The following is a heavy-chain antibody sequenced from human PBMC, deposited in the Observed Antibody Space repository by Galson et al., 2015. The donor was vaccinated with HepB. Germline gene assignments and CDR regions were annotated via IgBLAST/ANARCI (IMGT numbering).Heavy chain of an antibody. CDR3: ARLGDFSGYSSR. Sequence: SLRLSCAASGFTFSGSAIHWVRKASGKGPEWIGRIRSKANNYATSYVPSLEGRFTISRDDSKNMAYLRMRSLKSEDTAVYYCARLGDFSGYSSRWGQGTLVTVSS. J-gene: IGHJ4*01. CDR2: IRSKANNYAT. CDR1: GFTFSGSA. V-gene: IGHV3-73*01. D-gene: IGHD6-13*01.